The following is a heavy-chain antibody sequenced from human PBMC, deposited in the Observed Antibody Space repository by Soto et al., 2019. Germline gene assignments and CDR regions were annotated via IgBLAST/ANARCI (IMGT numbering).Heavy chain of an antibody. CDR1: GGTFSSYA. V-gene: IGHV1-69*13. CDR3: ARDPPRVLVPAVMRGTIENNWFDP. D-gene: IGHD2-2*01. Sequence: SVKVSCKASGGTFSSYAISWVRQAPGQGLEWMGGIIPIFGTANYAQKFQGRVTITADESTSTAYMELSSLRSEDTAVYYCARDPPRVLVPAVMRGTIENNWFDPWGQGTLVPVSS. CDR2: IIPIFGTA. J-gene: IGHJ5*02.